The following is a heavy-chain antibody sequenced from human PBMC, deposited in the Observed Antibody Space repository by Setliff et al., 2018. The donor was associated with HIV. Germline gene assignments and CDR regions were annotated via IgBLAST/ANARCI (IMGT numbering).Heavy chain of an antibody. J-gene: IGHJ3*02. D-gene: IGHD5-18*01. CDR1: GGSISSSSHY. CDR2: IYFSGST. V-gene: IGHV4-39*01. CDR3: ARPRYTYGTPPAFDI. Sequence: SETLSLTCTVSGGSISSSSHYWGWIRQPPGEGLEWIGSIYFSGSTYYNPSLKSRVTISVDTSKNQFSLKLSPVTAADTAVYYCARPRYTYGTPPAFDIWGRGTVVTVSS.